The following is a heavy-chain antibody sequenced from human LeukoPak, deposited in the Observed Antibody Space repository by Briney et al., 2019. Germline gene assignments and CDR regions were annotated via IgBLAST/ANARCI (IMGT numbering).Heavy chain of an antibody. D-gene: IGHD1-26*01. CDR3: ARLGIRSYLFDY. CDR1: GGSFSGYY. CDR2: IKHSGST. V-gene: IGHV4-34*01. Sequence: SETLSLTCAVYGGSFSGYYWSWIRQPPGKGLEWIGEIKHSGSTYYNPSLKSRVTISVGTSKNQFSLKLSSVTAADTAVYYCARLGIRSYLFDYWGQGTLVTVSS. J-gene: IGHJ4*02.